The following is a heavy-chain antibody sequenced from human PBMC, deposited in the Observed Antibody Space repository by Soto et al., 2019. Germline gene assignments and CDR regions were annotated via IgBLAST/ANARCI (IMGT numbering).Heavy chain of an antibody. J-gene: IGHJ4*02. CDR3: AKDLPALIAVAGTTGGYES. V-gene: IGHV3-23*01. CDR2: ISGSGGST. Sequence: GGSLRLSCAASGFTFSSYAMSWVRQAPGKGLEWVSAISGSGGSTYYADSVKGRFTISRDNSKNTLYLQMNSLRAEDTAVYYCAKDLPALIAVAGTTGGYESRGQGTRVSVSS. CDR1: GFTFSSYA. D-gene: IGHD6-19*01.